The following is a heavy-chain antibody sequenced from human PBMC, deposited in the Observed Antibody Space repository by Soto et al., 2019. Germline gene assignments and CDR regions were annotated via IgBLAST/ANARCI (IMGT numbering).Heavy chain of an antibody. CDR1: GGSISSGDYY. V-gene: IGHV4-30-4*01. CDR3: ARDRGVAATTDY. CDR2: INYSGST. D-gene: IGHD1-26*01. J-gene: IGHJ4*02. Sequence: QVQLQESGPGLVKPSQTLSLTCTVSGGSISSGDYYWSWIRQPPGKGLEWIGHINYSGSTYYNPSLKSRVTISVDTSKNQYSLKLSSVTAADTAVYYCARDRGVAATTDYWGQGTLVTVSS.